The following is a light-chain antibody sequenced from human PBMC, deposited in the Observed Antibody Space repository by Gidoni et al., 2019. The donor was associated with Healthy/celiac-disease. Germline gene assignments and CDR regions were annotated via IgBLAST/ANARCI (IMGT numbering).Light chain of an antibody. Sequence: DIVMTQSPLSLPVPPGEPASISCRSSQSLLHSNGYNYLDWYLQKPGQSPQLLIYLGSNRASGVPDRFSGSGSGTDFTLKISRVEAEDVGVYYCMQALQTPWTFDPRDQGGNQT. J-gene: IGKJ1*01. CDR2: LGS. CDR1: QSLLHSNGYNY. V-gene: IGKV2-28*01. CDR3: MQALQTPWT.